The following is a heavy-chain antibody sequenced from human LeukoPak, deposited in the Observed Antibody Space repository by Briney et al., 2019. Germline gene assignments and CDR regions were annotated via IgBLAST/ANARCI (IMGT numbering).Heavy chain of an antibody. CDR1: GFTFSSYS. V-gene: IGHV3-21*01. Sequence: GGSLRLSCAASGFTFSSYSMNWVRQAPGKGLGWVSSISSSSSYIYYADSVKGRFTISRDNAKNSLYLQMNSLRAEDTAVYYCARIGGELWTPNFDYWGQGTLVTVSS. CDR3: ARIGGELWTPNFDY. D-gene: IGHD3-16*01. J-gene: IGHJ4*02. CDR2: ISSSSSYI.